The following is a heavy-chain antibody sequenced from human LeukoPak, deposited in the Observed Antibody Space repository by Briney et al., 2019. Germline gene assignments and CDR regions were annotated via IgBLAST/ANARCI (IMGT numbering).Heavy chain of an antibody. CDR2: FDPEDGET. CDR1: GYTLTELS. CDR3: ATLGYDYVLYYFDY. V-gene: IGHV1-24*01. Sequence: ASVKVSCKVSGYTLTELSMHWVRQAPGKGLEWMGGFDPEDGETIYAQKFQGRVTMTEDTSTDTAYMELSSLRSEDTAVYYCATLGYDYVLYYFDYWGQGTLDTVSS. J-gene: IGHJ4*02. D-gene: IGHD3-16*01.